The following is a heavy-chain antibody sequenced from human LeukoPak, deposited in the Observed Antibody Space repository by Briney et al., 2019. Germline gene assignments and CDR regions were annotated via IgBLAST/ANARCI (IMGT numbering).Heavy chain of an antibody. V-gene: IGHV1-18*01. CDR3: ARLLQGWELNYYYSYMDV. CDR1: GYTFTSYG. J-gene: IGHJ6*03. D-gene: IGHD4-23*01. CDR2: ISAYNGNT. Sequence: ASVKVSCKASGYTFTSYGISWVRQAPGQGLEWMGWISAYNGNTNYAQKLQGRVTMTTDTSTTTAYTELRSLRSDDTAVYYCARLLQGWELNYYYSYMDVWGKGTTVTISS.